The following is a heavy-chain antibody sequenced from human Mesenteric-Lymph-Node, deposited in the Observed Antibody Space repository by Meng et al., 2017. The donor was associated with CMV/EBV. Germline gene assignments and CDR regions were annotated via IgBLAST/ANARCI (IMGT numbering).Heavy chain of an antibody. Sequence: SVKVSCKASGGTFSSYAISWVRQAPGQGLEWMGGIIPILGIANYAQKFQGRVTITADKSTSTAYMELSSLRSEDTAVYYCARGYCSSTSCPFDYWGQGTLVTVSS. D-gene: IGHD2-2*01. J-gene: IGHJ4*02. CDR1: GGTFSSYA. CDR3: ARGYCSSTSCPFDY. CDR2: IIPILGIA. V-gene: IGHV1-69*10.